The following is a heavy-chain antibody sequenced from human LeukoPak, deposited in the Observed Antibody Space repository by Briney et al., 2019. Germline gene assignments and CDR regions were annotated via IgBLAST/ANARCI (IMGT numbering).Heavy chain of an antibody. D-gene: IGHD3-22*01. CDR3: ARDRRYYYDSSGYLDY. CDR1: GGSISSSNW. J-gene: IGHJ4*02. V-gene: IGHV4-4*02. Sequence: SGTLSLTCAVSGGSISSSNWWSWVRQPPGKGLEWIGEIYHSGSTNYNPSLKSRVTISVDKSKDQFSLKLSSVTAADTAVYYCARDRRYYYDSSGYLDYWGQGTLVTVSS. CDR2: IYHSGST.